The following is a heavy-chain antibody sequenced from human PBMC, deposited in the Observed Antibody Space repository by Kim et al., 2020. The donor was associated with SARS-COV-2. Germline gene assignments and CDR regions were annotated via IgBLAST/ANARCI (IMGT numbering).Heavy chain of an antibody. J-gene: IGHJ5*02. D-gene: IGHD2-2*01. V-gene: IGHV1-18*01. Sequence: ASVKVSCKASGYTFTSYGISWVRQAPGQGLEWMGWISAYNGNTNYAQKIQGRVTMTTDTSTSTAYMELRSLRSDDTAVYYCARGPYCSSNRCTRKGWFDPWGQGTLVTVSS. CDR1: GYTFTSYG. CDR2: ISAYNGNT. CDR3: ARGPYCSSNRCTRKGWFDP.